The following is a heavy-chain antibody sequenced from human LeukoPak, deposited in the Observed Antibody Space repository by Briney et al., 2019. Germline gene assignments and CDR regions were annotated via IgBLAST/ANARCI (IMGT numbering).Heavy chain of an antibody. J-gene: IGHJ4*02. CDR1: GFTFSSYA. CDR3: AKRRGWYEFFHFDY. Sequence: GGSLRLSCAASGFTFSSYAMSWVRQAPGKGLEWASAISGSGGSTYYADSVKGRFTISRDNSKNTLYLQMNSLRAEDTAVYYCAKRRGWYEFFHFDYWGQGTLVTVSS. V-gene: IGHV3-23*01. D-gene: IGHD6-19*01. CDR2: ISGSGGST.